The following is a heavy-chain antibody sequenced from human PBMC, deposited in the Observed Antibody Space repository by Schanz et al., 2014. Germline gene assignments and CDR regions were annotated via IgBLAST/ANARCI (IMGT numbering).Heavy chain of an antibody. CDR2: ISPSSSYI. CDR3: ARVELSVYYYAMDV. CDR1: GFTFSGYN. Sequence: VQLVESGGGVVQPGRSLRLSCAASGFTFSGYNINWVRQAPGKGLEYISSISPSSSYIYYADSVKGRFTISRDNAKNSLYLQMNSLRAEDAAVYYCARVELSVYYYAMDVWGQGTTVTVSS. J-gene: IGHJ6*02. D-gene: IGHD2-15*01. V-gene: IGHV3-21*01.